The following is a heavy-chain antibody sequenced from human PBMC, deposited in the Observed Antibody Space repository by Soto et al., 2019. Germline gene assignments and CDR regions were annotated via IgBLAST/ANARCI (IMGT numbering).Heavy chain of an antibody. J-gene: IGHJ3*02. Sequence: SETLSLTCAVYGGSFSGYYWSWIRQPPGKGLEWIGEINHSGSTNYNPSLKSRVTISVDTSKNQFPLKLSSVTAADTAVYYCARSAYSGSYYNDAFDIWGQGTMVTVSS. CDR2: INHSGST. V-gene: IGHV4-34*01. CDR3: ARSAYSGSYYNDAFDI. CDR1: GGSFSGYY. D-gene: IGHD1-26*01.